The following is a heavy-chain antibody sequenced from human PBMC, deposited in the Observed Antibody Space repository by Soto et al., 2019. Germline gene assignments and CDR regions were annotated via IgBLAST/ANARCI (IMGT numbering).Heavy chain of an antibody. D-gene: IGHD6-13*01. V-gene: IGHV4-30-2*01. CDR3: ARKTYSSSWDY. CDR1: GGSISSGRYS. Sequence: GGSISSGRYSWSWTRQPAGKGLEWIGYIYHSASTYYNPSLQSRVTISVDRSKNQFPLKLSSVTAADTAVDYCARKTYSSSWDYWGQGTLVTVSS. J-gene: IGHJ4*02. CDR2: IYHSAST.